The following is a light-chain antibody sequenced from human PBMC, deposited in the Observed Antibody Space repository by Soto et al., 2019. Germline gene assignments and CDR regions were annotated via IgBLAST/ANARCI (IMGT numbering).Light chain of an antibody. CDR1: QTISSW. V-gene: IGKV1-5*03. Sequence: TITCRASQTISSWLAWYQQKPGKAPKLLIYKASSLESGVPSRFSGSGSGTDFTLTISRLQPDDFATYYCQQYNIYPWTFGQGTKVDIK. J-gene: IGKJ1*01. CDR3: QQYNIYPWT. CDR2: KAS.